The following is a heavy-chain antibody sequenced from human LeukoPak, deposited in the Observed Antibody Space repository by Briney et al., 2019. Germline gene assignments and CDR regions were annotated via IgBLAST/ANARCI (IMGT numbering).Heavy chain of an antibody. CDR1: FPFSXAA. J-gene: IGHJ4*02. CDR3: AKGPQFGSGYHPDY. Sequence: FPFSXAAXXXVRXAPXKGLXXXSXITGRDERTYYGGAGRGRFTISRDYSKNTLRLQMNSLIVEDTAIYYCAKGPQFGSGYHPDYWGQGTLVTVSS. CDR2: ITGRDERT. V-gene: IGHV3-23*01. D-gene: IGHD3-3*02.